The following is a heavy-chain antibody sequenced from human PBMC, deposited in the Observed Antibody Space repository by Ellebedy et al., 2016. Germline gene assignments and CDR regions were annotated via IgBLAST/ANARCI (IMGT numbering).Heavy chain of an antibody. D-gene: IGHD3-9*01. V-gene: IGHV3-66*01. Sequence: GGSLRLSYAASGFTVSSNYMSWVRQAPGKGLEWISVIYSGENTYYADSVKGRFIISRDNSKNTLYLQMNSLRTEDTAVYYCAGEAGLTGTQHIPDHWGQGTLVTVSS. CDR3: AGEAGLTGTQHIPDH. CDR2: IYSGENT. J-gene: IGHJ5*02. CDR1: GFTVSSNY.